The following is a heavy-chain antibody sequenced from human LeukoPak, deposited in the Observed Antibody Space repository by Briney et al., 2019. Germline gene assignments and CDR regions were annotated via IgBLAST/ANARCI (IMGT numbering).Heavy chain of an antibody. D-gene: IGHD2-15*01. CDR1: GLTFSGSA. CDR2: ISGSGSST. J-gene: IGHJ4*02. CDR3: AKVLVLVSANRYYFDY. Sequence: GGSLRLSCAASGLTFSGSAMSWVRQAPGKGLEWVSLISGSGSSTYYADSVKGRFTISRDNSKNTLYLQMNSLRAEDTAVYYCAKVLVLVSANRYYFDYWGQGTLVTVSS. V-gene: IGHV3-23*01.